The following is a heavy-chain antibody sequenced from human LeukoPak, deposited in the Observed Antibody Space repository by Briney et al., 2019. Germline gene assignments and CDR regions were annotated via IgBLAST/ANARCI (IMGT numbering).Heavy chain of an antibody. CDR3: AKGGSSYSYGPSGALDY. D-gene: IGHD5-18*01. CDR2: INYSGGST. CDR1: GFTFNNYA. J-gene: IGHJ4*02. Sequence: GGSLRLSCAASGFTFNNYAMNWVRQAPGKGLEWVSGINYSGGSTYSANSVKGRFTISRDNSKNTLYLQMNSLRAEDTAVYYCAKGGSSYSYGPSGALDYWGQGALVTVSS. V-gene: IGHV3-23*01.